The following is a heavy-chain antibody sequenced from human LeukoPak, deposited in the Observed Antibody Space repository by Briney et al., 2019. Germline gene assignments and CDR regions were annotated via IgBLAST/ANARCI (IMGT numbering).Heavy chain of an antibody. J-gene: IGHJ4*02. CDR3: ARKYSGSYSDY. CDR2: IYYSGST. D-gene: IGHD1-26*01. CDR1: GGSISSSSYY. Sequence: SETLSLTCTVSGGSISSSSYYWGWIRQPPGKGLEWIGSIYYSGSTYYNPSLKSRVTISVDTSKNQFSLKLRSMTAADTAVYYCARKYSGSYSDYWGQGTLVTVSS. V-gene: IGHV4-39*01.